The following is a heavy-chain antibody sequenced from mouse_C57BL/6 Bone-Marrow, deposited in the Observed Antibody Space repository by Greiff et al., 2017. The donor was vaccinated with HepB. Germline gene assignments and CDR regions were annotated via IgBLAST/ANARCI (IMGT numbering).Heavy chain of an antibody. CDR2: IRNKANNHAT. V-gene: IGHV6-6*01. Sequence: EVKVVESGGGLVQPGGSMKLSCAASGFTFSDAWMDWVRQSPEKGLEWVAEIRNKANNHATYYAESVKGRFTISRDDSKSSVYLQMNSLRAEDTGIYYCTRITTVVASFDYWGQGTTLTVSS. J-gene: IGHJ2*01. CDR1: GFTFSDAW. CDR3: TRITTVVASFDY. D-gene: IGHD1-1*01.